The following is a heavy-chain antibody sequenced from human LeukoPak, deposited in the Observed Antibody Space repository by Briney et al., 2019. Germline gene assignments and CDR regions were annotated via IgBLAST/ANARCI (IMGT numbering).Heavy chain of an antibody. CDR1: GYTFTSYG. CDR3: ARVPYCGGDCYPYYYMDV. J-gene: IGHJ6*03. V-gene: IGHV1-18*01. CDR2: ISAYNGNT. D-gene: IGHD2-21*02. Sequence: ASVKVSCKASGYTFTSYGISWVRQAPGQGLEWMGWISAYNGNTNYARKLQGRVTMTTDTSTSTAYMELRSLRSDDTAVYYCARVPYCGGDCYPYYYMDVWGKGTTVTVSS.